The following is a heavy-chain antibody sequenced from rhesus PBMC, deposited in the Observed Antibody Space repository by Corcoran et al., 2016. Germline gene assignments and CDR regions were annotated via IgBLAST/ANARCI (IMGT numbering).Heavy chain of an antibody. CDR1: GCTFTDYY. J-gene: IGHJ4*01. D-gene: IGHD4-29*01. CDR3: ARDRAHYGAESDY. Sequence: VPSGAEVKKPGSSVKVSCKASGCTFTDYYMHWVPQAHRPGLEWMGWINPYNGNTKYAQKFQGIVTMTRDTSTSTAYMELSSPRSEDTAVYYCARDRAHYGAESDYWGQGVMVTVSS. V-gene: IGHV1S2*01. CDR2: INPYNGNT.